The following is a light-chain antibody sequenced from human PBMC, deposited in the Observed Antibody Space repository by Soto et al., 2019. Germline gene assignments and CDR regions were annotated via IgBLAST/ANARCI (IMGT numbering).Light chain of an antibody. CDR2: AAS. CDR1: KGINNY. CDR3: QKYNSAPHT. Sequence: DIQMTQSPSSLSASVGDRVTITCRASKGINNYLAWYQQKPGKVPKLLIYAASTLQSGVPSRFSGSGSGTDFTLTISSLQPEDVATYYCQKYNSAPHTFGQGTKLEIK. V-gene: IGKV1-27*01. J-gene: IGKJ2*01.